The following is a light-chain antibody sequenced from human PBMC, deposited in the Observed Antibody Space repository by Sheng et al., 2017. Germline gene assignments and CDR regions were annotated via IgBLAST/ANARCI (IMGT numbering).Light chain of an antibody. CDR3: CSYTSTITYV. CDR1: SDDVGNFNF. Sequence: QSALTQPASVSGSPGQSITISCTGTSDDVGNFNFVSWYQQHPGEAPKLIIFDVTNRPSGVSNRFSGSKSGNTASLTISGLQAEDEADYYCCSYTSTITYVFGNGTKVTVL. CDR2: DVT. V-gene: IGLV2-14*03. J-gene: IGLJ1*01.